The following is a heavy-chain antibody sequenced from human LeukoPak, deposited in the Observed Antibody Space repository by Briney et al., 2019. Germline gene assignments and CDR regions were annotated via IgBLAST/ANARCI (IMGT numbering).Heavy chain of an antibody. V-gene: IGHV1-18*04. CDR2: ISAYNGNT. CDR3: ATLDY. J-gene: IGHJ4*02. CDR1: GYSFIGYY. Sequence: ASVKVSCKASGYSFIGYYMHCVRQAPGQGLEWMGWISAYNGNTNYAQKLQGRVTMTTDTSTSTAYMELRSLRSDDTAVYYCATLDYWGQGTLVTVSS.